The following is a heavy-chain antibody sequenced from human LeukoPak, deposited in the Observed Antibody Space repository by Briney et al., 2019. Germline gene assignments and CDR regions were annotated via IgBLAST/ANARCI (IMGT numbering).Heavy chain of an antibody. V-gene: IGHV4-59*01. CDR1: GGSISSYY. CDR3: ASKVYCSSTSCYGEH. J-gene: IGHJ1*01. CDR2: IYYSGST. Sequence: SETLSLTCTVSGGSISSYYWSLIRQPPGKGLEWIGYIYYSGSTNYNPSLKSRVTISVDTSKNQFSLKLSSVTAADTAVYYCASKVYCSSTSCYGEHWGQGTLVTVSS. D-gene: IGHD2-2*01.